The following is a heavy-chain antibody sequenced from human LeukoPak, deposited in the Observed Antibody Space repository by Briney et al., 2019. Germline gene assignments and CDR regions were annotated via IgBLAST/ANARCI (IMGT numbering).Heavy chain of an antibody. D-gene: IGHD2-2*02. V-gene: IGHV3-30*03. Sequence: PGRSLRLSCAASGFTFSSYGMHWVRQAPGKGLEWVAVVSYDGSNKYYADSVKGRFTISRDNAKNSLCLQMNSLRAEDTAVYYCAREERYCSSTSCYKRSYYYYYYMDVWGKGTTVTVSS. CDR1: GFTFSSYG. J-gene: IGHJ6*03. CDR3: AREERYCSSTSCYKRSYYYYYYMDV. CDR2: VSYDGSNK.